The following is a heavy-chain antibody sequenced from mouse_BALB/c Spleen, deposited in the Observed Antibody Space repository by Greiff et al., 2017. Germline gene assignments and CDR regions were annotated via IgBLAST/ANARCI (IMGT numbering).Heavy chain of an antibody. CDR3: NWEEGFAY. CDR2: IRLKSNNYAT. V-gene: IGHV6-6*02. J-gene: IGHJ3*01. CDR1: GFTFSNYW. Sequence: EVKVVESGGGLVQPGGSMKLSCVASGFTFSNYWMNWVRQSPEKGLEWVAEIRLKSNNYATHYAESVKGRFTISRDDSKSSVYLQMNNLRAEDTGIYYCNWEEGFAYWGQGTLVTVSA.